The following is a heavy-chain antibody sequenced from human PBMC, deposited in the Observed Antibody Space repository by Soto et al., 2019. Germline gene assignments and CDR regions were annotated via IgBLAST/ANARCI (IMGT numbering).Heavy chain of an antibody. Sequence: QVQLVQSGAEVKKPGASVKVSCKASGYTFTSYGISWVRQAPGQGLEWMGWISAYNGNTNYAQKLQGRVTMTTDTSTSPAYMELRSLRSDDPGVYYCERDYQPLGSSGARFDFWGQGTLVTASS. J-gene: IGHJ4*02. V-gene: IGHV1-18*01. D-gene: IGHD3-22*01. CDR2: ISAYNGNT. CDR3: ERDYQPLGSSGARFDF. CDR1: GYTFTSYG.